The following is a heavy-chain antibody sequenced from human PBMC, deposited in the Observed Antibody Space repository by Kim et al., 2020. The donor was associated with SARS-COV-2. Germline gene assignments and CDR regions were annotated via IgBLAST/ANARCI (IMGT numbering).Heavy chain of an antibody. CDR3: ARGRWGYDSSGSYWFDP. V-gene: IGHV3-33*01. CDR2: IWYDGSNK. D-gene: IGHD3-22*01. CDR1: GFTFSSYG. J-gene: IGHJ5*02. Sequence: GGSLRLSCAASGFTFSSYGMHWVRQAPGKGLEWVAVIWYDGSNKYYADSVKGRFTISRDNSKNTLYLQMNSLRAEDTAVYYCARGRWGYDSSGSYWFDPWGQGTLVTVSS.